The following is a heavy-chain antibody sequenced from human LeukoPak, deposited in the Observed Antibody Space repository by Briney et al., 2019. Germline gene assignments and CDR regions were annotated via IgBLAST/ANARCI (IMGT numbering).Heavy chain of an antibody. V-gene: IGHV4-34*01. CDR3: ARHGASIAARRALKL. CDR2: INHSGST. J-gene: IGHJ4*02. D-gene: IGHD6-6*01. CDR1: GGSFSGYY. Sequence: SETLSLTCAVYGGSFSGYYWSWIRQPPGKGLEWIGEINHSGSTNYNPSLKSRVTISVDTSKNQFSLKLSSVTAADTAVYYCARHGASIAARRALKLWGQGTLVTVSS.